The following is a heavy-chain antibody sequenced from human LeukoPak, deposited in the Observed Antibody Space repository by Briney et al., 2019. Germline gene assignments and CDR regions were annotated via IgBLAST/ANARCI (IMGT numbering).Heavy chain of an antibody. Sequence: ASVKVSCKASGYTFTNYGLSWVRQAPGQGLEWVGWINTYNGNTNYAQKLQGRVTMTADTSTSTGYMELRSLTSDDTAIYYCTRENVITFGGVIVIPAVDYWGQGTLVTVSS. D-gene: IGHD3-16*02. J-gene: IGHJ4*02. CDR3: TRENVITFGGVIVIPAVDY. CDR2: INTYNGNT. CDR1: GYTFTNYG. V-gene: IGHV1-18*01.